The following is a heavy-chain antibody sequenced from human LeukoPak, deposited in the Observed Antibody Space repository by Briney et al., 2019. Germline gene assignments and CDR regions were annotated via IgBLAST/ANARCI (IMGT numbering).Heavy chain of an antibody. CDR1: GGSISSSSYY. CDR2: IYYSGST. V-gene: IGHV4-39*07. Sequence: PSETLSLTCTVSGGSISSSSYYWGWIRQPPGKGLEWIGSIYYSGSTYYNPSLKSRVTISVDTSKNQFSLKLSSMTAADTAVYYCARRLHYYDSSGPYWYFDLWGRGTLVTVSS. CDR3: ARRLHYYDSSGPYWYFDL. D-gene: IGHD3-22*01. J-gene: IGHJ2*01.